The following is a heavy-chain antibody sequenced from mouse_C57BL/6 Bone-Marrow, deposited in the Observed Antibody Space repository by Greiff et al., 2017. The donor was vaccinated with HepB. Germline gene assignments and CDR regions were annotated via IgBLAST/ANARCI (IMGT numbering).Heavy chain of an antibody. CDR1: GYTFTSYW. J-gene: IGHJ1*03. V-gene: IGHV1-52*01. CDR2: IDPSDSET. Sequence: QVQLQQPGAELVRPGSSVKLSCKASGYTFTSYWMHWVKQRPIQGLEWIGNIDPSDSETHYNQKFKDKATLTVDKSSSTAYMQRSSLTSEDSAVYYCARGDDGYYDWYFDVWGTGTTVTVSS. CDR3: ARGDDGYYDWYFDV. D-gene: IGHD2-3*01.